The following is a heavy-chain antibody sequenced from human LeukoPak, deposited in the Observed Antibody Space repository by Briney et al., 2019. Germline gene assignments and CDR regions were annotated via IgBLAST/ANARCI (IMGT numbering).Heavy chain of an antibody. CDR3: ARNGSTYYDSSGYYID. J-gene: IGHJ4*02. D-gene: IGHD3-22*01. Sequence: PGRSLRLSCAASGFTFSSYAMHWVRQAPGKGLEWVAVISYDGSNKYYADSVKGRFTISRDNSKNTLYLQMNSLRAEDTAVYYCARNGSTYYDSSGYYIDWGQGTLVTVSS. CDR1: GFTFSSYA. V-gene: IGHV3-30-3*01. CDR2: ISYDGSNK.